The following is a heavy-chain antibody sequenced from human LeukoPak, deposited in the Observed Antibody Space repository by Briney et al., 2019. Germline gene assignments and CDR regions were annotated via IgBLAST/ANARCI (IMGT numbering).Heavy chain of an antibody. CDR1: GYTLTELS. CDR3: AILWFGELLYPTGFNWFDP. V-gene: IGHV1-24*01. D-gene: IGHD3-10*01. J-gene: IGHJ5*02. Sequence: GASVKVSCKVSGYTLTELSMHWVRQAPGKGLEWMGGFDPEDGETIYAQKFQGRVTMTEDTSTDTAYMELSSLRSEDTAVYYCAILWFGELLYPTGFNWFDPWGQGTLVTVSS. CDR2: FDPEDGET.